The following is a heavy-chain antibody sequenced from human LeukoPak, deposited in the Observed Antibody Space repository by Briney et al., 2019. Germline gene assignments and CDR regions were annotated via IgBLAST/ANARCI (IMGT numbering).Heavy chain of an antibody. J-gene: IGHJ4*02. D-gene: IGHD2-21*01. CDR1: RFTFSLYG. Sequence: PGGSLRLSCVGSRFTFSLYGMHWVRQAPGKGLEWVAVISYDGNNKYYADSVKGRFTISRDNSKNTLYLQMNSLRAEDTAVYYCARVLDRGDYSLSVLRYWGQGTLVTVSS. CDR2: ISYDGNNK. CDR3: ARVLDRGDYSLSVLRY. V-gene: IGHV3-33*05.